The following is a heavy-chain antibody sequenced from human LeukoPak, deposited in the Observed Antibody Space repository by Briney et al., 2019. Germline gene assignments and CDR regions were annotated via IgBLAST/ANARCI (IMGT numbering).Heavy chain of an antibody. CDR2: ISSSGSTI. D-gene: IGHD3-10*02. V-gene: IGHV3-48*03. Sequence: GGSLRLSCAASGFTFSRYEMNWVRQAPGKGLEWVSYISSSGSTIYYADSVKGRFTISRDNAKNSLYLQMNSLRAEDTAVYYCAELGITMIGGVWGKGTTVTISS. CDR1: GFTFSRYE. CDR3: AELGITMIGGV. J-gene: IGHJ6*04.